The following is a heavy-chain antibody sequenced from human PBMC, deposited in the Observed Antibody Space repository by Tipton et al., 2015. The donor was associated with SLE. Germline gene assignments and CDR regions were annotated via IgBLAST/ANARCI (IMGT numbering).Heavy chain of an antibody. CDR3: ATGGLDGFDM. D-gene: IGHD3-22*01. J-gene: IGHJ3*02. Sequence: QLMQSGAEVKRPGASVKVSCRASGYTITTYGVSWVRQAPGQGLEWMGWISAYKRNTIYAQKLQGRVTMTRDTSTRTVYMKLSSLRSEDTAVYYCATGGLDGFDMWGQGTLVTVSS. CDR2: ISAYKRNT. CDR1: GYTITTYG. V-gene: IGHV1-18*01.